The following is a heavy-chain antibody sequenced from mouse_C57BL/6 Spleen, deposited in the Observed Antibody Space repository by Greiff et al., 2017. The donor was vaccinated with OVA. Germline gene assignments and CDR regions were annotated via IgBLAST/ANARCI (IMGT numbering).Heavy chain of an antibody. CDR3: DAMVLTGAMDY. CDR1: GYSFTSYY. J-gene: IGHJ4*01. CDR2: IYPGSGNT. D-gene: IGHD1-1*02. Sequence: VQVLESGPELVKPGASVKISCKASGYSFTSYYIHWVKQRPGQGLEWIGWIYPGSGNTKYNEKFKGKATLTADTSSSTAYMQLSSLTSEDSAVCYCDAMVLTGAMDYWGQGTSVTVSS. V-gene: IGHV1-66*01.